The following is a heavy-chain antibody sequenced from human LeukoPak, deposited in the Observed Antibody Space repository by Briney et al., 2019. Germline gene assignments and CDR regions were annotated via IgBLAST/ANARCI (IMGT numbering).Heavy chain of an antibody. D-gene: IGHD4-17*01. CDR3: ARDLFLDYGDYYYYYMDV. J-gene: IGHJ6*03. V-gene: IGHV6-1*01. Sequence: SQTLSLTCAISGDSVSSNSAAWNWIRQSPSRGLEWLGRTYYRSKWYNDYAVSVKSRITINPDTSKNQFSLQLNSVTPEDTAVYYCARDLFLDYGDYYYYYMDVWGKGTTVTVSS. CDR1: GDSVSSNSAA. CDR2: TYYRSKWYN.